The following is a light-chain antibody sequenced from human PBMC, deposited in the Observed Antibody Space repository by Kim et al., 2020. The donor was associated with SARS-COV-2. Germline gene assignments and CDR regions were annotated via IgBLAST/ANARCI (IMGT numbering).Light chain of an antibody. J-gene: IGLJ1*01. CDR1: RRDVGSYNS. Sequence: GQSITISCTGTRRDVGSYNSVSWYQQHPGKAPKLIMYDVRERASGVSNRFSGSQSGNTASLTISGLRAEDEADYYCSSHTTSSTYVFGSGTKVTVL. V-gene: IGLV2-14*03. CDR2: DVR. CDR3: SSHTTSSTYV.